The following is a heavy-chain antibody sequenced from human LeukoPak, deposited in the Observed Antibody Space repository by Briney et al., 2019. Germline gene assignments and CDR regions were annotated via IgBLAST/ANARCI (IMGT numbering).Heavy chain of an antibody. J-gene: IGHJ4*02. CDR3: AKDTAMVSFDY. Sequence: GGSLRLSCAASGFTFSSYGMHWVRQAPGKGLEWVAVIWYDGSNKYYADSVKGRFTISRDNSKNTLYLQMNSLRAEDTAVYYCAKDTAMVSFDYWGQGTLVTVSS. V-gene: IGHV3-30*02. CDR2: IWYDGSNK. CDR1: GFTFSSYG. D-gene: IGHD5-18*01.